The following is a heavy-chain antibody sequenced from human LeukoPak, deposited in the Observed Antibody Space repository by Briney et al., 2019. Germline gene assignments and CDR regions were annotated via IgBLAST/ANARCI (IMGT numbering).Heavy chain of an antibody. Sequence: GGSLRLSCAASGFTFSSYAMHWVRQAPGKELEWVAVISYDGSNKYYADSVKGRFTISRDNSKNTLYLQMNSLRAEDTAVYYCAKWAYYDSSGYYREVDYWGQGTLVTVSS. CDR2: ISYDGSNK. CDR1: GFTFSSYA. D-gene: IGHD3-22*01. J-gene: IGHJ4*02. CDR3: AKWAYYDSSGYYREVDY. V-gene: IGHV3-30-3*01.